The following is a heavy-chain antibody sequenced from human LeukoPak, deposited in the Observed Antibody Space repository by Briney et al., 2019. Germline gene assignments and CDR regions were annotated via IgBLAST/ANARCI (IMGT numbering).Heavy chain of an antibody. CDR2: ISYDGSNK. J-gene: IGHJ2*01. CDR1: GVTFSSSG. V-gene: IGHV3-30*03. D-gene: IGHD6-13*01. Sequence: PGRSLRLSCAASGVTFSSSGMHWVRQAPGQGLASVAVISYDGSNKYYADSVKGRFTISRDNSKNTLYLQMNSLRAEDTAVYYCARDWGIALRDWYFDLWGRGTLVTVSS. CDR3: ARDWGIALRDWYFDL.